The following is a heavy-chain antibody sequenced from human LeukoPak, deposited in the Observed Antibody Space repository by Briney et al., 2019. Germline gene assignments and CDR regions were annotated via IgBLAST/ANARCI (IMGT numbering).Heavy chain of an antibody. V-gene: IGHV6-1*01. D-gene: IGHD6-13*01. CDR1: GDWVSSSSAA. J-gene: IGHJ4*02. CDR3: ARSSSSYFDY. CDR2: TYYRSKWYN. Sequence: PSQTLSLTCAISGDWVSSSSAAWSWIRQSPSRGLEWLGRTYYRSKWYNDYAVSVKSRITINPDALKNQISLQLNSVTPEDTALYYCARSSSSYFDYWGQGTLVTVSS.